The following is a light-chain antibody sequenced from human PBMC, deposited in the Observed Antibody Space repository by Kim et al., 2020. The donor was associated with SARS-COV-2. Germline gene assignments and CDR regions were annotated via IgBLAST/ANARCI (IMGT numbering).Light chain of an antibody. CDR3: NQYSKSVRS. J-gene: IGKJ1*01. V-gene: IGKV3-20*01. CDR2: GAS. Sequence: PGETATLAVRASHSVSSSYLAWYQQKPGQAPKLLIYGASSRATAIPDRFSGSGSGTDFTLTISRLEPEDFAVYYCNQYSKSVRSFGQGTKVEIK. CDR1: HSVSSSY.